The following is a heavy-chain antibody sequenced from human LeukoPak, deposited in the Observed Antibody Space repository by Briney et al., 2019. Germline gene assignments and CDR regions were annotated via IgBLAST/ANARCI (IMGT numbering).Heavy chain of an antibody. D-gene: IGHD5-18*01. J-gene: IGHJ4*02. Sequence: PSETLSLTCTASGGSVSGDTCYWSWIRQPPGRGLEWIAYSGSTNYNPSLKSRVTISLDTSRNQFSLKLSSVTAADTAVYYCASVKGYSFGYGYFDSWGPGTLVTVSS. V-gene: IGHV4-61*01. CDR1: GGSVSGDTCY. CDR3: ASVKGYSFGYGYFDS. CDR2: SGST.